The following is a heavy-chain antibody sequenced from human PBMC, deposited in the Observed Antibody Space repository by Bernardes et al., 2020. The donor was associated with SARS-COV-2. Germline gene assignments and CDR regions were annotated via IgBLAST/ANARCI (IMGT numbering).Heavy chain of an antibody. D-gene: IGHD3-3*01. CDR1: GYTFTSYD. J-gene: IGHJ4*02. V-gene: IGHV1-8*01. Sequence: ASVKVSCKASGYTFTSYDINWVRQATGQGLEWMGWMNPNSGNTGSAQKFQGRVTMTRDTYISTAYMELSSLTSEDTAVYYCAKDRTPYYDFFDTDFDYWGQGTRVTVSS. CDR2: MNPNSGNT. CDR3: AKDRTPYYDFFDTDFDY.